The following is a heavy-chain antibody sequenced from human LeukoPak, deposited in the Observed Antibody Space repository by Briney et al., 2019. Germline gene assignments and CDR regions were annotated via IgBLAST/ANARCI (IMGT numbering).Heavy chain of an antibody. CDR2: IYYRGRT. CDR3: AREGYYDTSASGAFDI. CDR1: GGSISSSRYY. D-gene: IGHD3-22*01. J-gene: IGHJ3*02. Sequence: PSETLSLTCTVSGGSISSSRYYWGWIRQPPGKGLEWIGGIYYRGRTYYNPSPKSRVTISVDTSKNQFSLKLSSATAADTAVYYCAREGYYDTSASGAFDIWGQGTVVTVSS. V-gene: IGHV4-39*07.